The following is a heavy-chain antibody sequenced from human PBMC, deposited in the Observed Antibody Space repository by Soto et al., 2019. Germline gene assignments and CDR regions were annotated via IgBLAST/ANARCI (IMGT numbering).Heavy chain of an antibody. CDR2: IIPIFGTA. D-gene: IGHD1-20*01. CDR1: GGTFSSYA. Sequence: SVKVSCKASGGTFSSYAISWVRQAPGQGLEWMGGIIPIFGTANYAQKFQGRVTITADKSTSTAYMELSSLRSEDTAVYYCARYSNNWFQTEGMDVWGQGTPVTVSS. V-gene: IGHV1-69*06. J-gene: IGHJ6*02. CDR3: ARYSNNWFQTEGMDV.